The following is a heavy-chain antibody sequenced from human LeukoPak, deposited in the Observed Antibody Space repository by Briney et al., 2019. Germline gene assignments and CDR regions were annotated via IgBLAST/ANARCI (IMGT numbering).Heavy chain of an antibody. J-gene: IGHJ3*01. V-gene: IGHV3-53*01. D-gene: IGHD1-26*01. CDR3: AREVGSGSYLAHAFDL. Sequence: GGSLRLSCAASGFTFSSYEMNWVRQAPGKGLEWVSLIYIVGYTYYADSVKGRFTISRDNSKNTIYLQMNSLRVEVTAVYYCAREVGSGSYLAHAFDLWGQGTMVTVSS. CDR1: GFTFSSYE. CDR2: IYIVGYT.